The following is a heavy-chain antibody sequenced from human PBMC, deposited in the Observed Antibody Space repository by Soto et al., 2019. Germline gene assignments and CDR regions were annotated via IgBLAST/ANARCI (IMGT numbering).Heavy chain of an antibody. D-gene: IGHD6-13*01. V-gene: IGHV3-33*01. Sequence: GGSLRLSCAASGFTFSSYGLHWVRQAPGKGLEWVALIWYDGSNKYYADSVKGRFTISRDNSKNTLYLQMDSLRVEDTAVYYCASRGIAAVDFDYWGQGTLVTVSS. CDR1: GFTFSSYG. CDR2: IWYDGSNK. CDR3: ASRGIAAVDFDY. J-gene: IGHJ4*02.